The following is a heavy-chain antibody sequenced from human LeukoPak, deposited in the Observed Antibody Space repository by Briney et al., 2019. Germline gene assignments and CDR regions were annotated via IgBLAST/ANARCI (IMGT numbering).Heavy chain of an antibody. V-gene: IGHV4-34*01. CDR3: ARDIRACSLD. J-gene: IGHJ4*02. CDR1: GFTVSSYY. Sequence: GSLRLSCAASGFTVSSYYMSWVRQAPGKGLEWIGEINHSGSTNYNPSLKSRVTISVDTSKNQFSLKLSSVTAADTAVYYCARDIRACSLDWGQGTLVTVSS. CDR2: INHSGST. D-gene: IGHD6-6*01.